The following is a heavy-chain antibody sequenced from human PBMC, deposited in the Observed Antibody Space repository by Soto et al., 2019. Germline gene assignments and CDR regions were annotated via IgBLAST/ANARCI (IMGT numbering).Heavy chain of an antibody. Sequence: EVQLVESGGGLVQPGGSLRLSCAASGFTFSSYWMHWVRQAPGKGLVWVSRINSDGSSTSYADSVKGRFTISRDNAKNTLYLQMNSLRAEDTAVYYCARDHGDGYKGNYYYYYGMDVWGQGTTVTVSS. J-gene: IGHJ6*02. D-gene: IGHD5-12*01. CDR2: INSDGSST. CDR1: GFTFSSYW. V-gene: IGHV3-74*01. CDR3: ARDHGDGYKGNYYYYYGMDV.